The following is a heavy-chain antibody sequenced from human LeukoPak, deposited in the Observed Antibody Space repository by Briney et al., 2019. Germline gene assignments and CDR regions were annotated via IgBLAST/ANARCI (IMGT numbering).Heavy chain of an antibody. Sequence: HPGGSPRLSCAASGFTVSSNYMSWVRQAPGKGLEWVSVIYSGGSTYYADSVKGRFTISRDNSKNTLYLQMNSLRAEDTAVYYCARDVGADSYYYYGMDVWGQGTTVTVSS. CDR3: ARDVGADSYYYYGMDV. J-gene: IGHJ6*02. CDR2: IYSGGST. D-gene: IGHD1-26*01. CDR1: GFTVSSNY. V-gene: IGHV3-53*01.